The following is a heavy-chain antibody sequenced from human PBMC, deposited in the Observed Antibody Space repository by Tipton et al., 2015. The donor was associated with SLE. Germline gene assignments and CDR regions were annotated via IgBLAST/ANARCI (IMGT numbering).Heavy chain of an antibody. CDR1: GGSISDSY. CDR2: MYNSGST. J-gene: IGHJ2*01. CDR3: ATPASGGRPWFFDL. D-gene: IGHD3-16*01. Sequence: TLSLTCTVSGGSISDSYWSWIRQPPGKGLEWIGYMYNSGSTKYNPSLKSRVTISVDTSKNQFSLRLSSVTAADTAVYYCATPASGGRPWFFDLWGRGTLVTVSS. V-gene: IGHV4-59*01.